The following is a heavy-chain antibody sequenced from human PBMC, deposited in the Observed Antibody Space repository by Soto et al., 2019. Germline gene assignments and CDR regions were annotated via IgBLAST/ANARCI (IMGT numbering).Heavy chain of an antibody. J-gene: IGHJ5*02. V-gene: IGHV3-48*02. CDR1: GFSFSSYA. CDR3: ARDAIGDATNWFDP. Sequence: EVRLVESGGGLAQPGGSLRLSCAASGFSFSSYAMNWVRQSPGKGLEWVSYISMSGTTMFYAESVKGRFTISRDNAEKSLYLQMNSLRDEDTAMYYCARDAIGDATNWFDPWGQGTLVTVSS. CDR2: ISMSGTTM.